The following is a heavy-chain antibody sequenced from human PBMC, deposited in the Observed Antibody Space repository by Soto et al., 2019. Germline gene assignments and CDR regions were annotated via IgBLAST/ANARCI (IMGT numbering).Heavy chain of an antibody. Sequence: TETLSLTCAVYGGSFSGYYWSWIRQPPGKGLEWIGEINHSGSTNYNPSLKSRVTISVDTSKNQFSLKLSSVTAADTAVYYCARGRHFPFVVVDAKSGWFDPWGQRTLVTVSA. CDR1: GGSFSGYY. V-gene: IGHV4-34*01. CDR2: INHSGST. CDR3: ARGRHFPFVVVDAKSGWFDP. D-gene: IGHD2-15*01. J-gene: IGHJ5*02.